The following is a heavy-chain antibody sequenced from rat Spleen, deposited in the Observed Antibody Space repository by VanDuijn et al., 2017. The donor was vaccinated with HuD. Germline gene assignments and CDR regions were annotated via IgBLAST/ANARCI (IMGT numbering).Heavy chain of an antibody. CDR3: TTGGAGAY. J-gene: IGHJ2*01. D-gene: IGHD1-1*01. V-gene: IGHV5-20*01. CDR1: GFTFSDFF. Sequence: EVRLVESDGGLVQPGGSLKLSCAASGFTFSDFFMAWVRQAPAKGLEWVASISYDGTTTYYRDSVKGRFTISRDNAKSTLYLQMDSLRSEDTATYYCTTGGAGAYWGQGVMVTVSS. CDR2: ISYDGTTT.